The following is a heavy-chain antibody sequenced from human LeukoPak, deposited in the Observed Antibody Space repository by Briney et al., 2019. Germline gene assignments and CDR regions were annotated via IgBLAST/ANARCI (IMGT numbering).Heavy chain of an antibody. CDR3: ARAPGYCSGGSCYEYYYGMDV. CDR1: GFTVSSNY. J-gene: IGHJ6*02. Sequence: GGSLRLSCAASGFTVSSNYMSWVRQAPGKGLEWVSVIYSGGSTYYADSVKGRFTISRDNSKNTLYLQMNSLRAEDTAVYYCARAPGYCSGGSCYEYYYGMDVWGQGTTVTVPS. V-gene: IGHV3-66*01. D-gene: IGHD2-15*01. CDR2: IYSGGST.